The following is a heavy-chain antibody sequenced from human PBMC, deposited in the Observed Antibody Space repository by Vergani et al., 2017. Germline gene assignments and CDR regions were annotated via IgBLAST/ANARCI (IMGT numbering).Heavy chain of an antibody. J-gene: IGHJ6*02. CDR1: GFTFSSYA. CDR3: AKEVTAMVTYYYYYGMDV. D-gene: IGHD5-18*01. Sequence: VQLVESGGGLVKPGGSLRLSCAASGFTFSSYAMSWVRQAPGKGLEWVSAISGSGGSTYYADSVKGRFTISRDNSKNTLYLQMNSLRAEDTAVYYCAKEVTAMVTYYYYYGMDVWGQGTTVTVSS. V-gene: IGHV3-23*04. CDR2: ISGSGGST.